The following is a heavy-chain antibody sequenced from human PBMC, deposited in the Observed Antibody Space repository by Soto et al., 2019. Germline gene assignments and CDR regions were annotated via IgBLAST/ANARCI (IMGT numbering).Heavy chain of an antibody. J-gene: IGHJ4*02. Sequence: PSETLSLTCTVSGGSISSYFYIWVRQPPGKGLEWIGSVYYTGTTDYNPSLKSRVTISVDTSKTQFSLKLSSVTAADTAVYYCARGTWIQLWSFSDYFDYWGQGTLVTVSS. CDR3: ARGTWIQLWSFSDYFDY. D-gene: IGHD5-18*01. V-gene: IGHV4-59*12. CDR1: GGSISSYF. CDR2: VYYTGTT.